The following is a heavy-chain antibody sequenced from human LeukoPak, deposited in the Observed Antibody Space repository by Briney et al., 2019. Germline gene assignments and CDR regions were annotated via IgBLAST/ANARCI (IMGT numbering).Heavy chain of an antibody. V-gene: IGHV1-2*04. J-gene: IGHJ6*04. D-gene: IGHD3-10*01. CDR2: INPNSGGT. Sequence: ASVKVSCKASGYTFTGYYVHWVRQAPGQGLEWMGWINPNSGGTNYAQKFQGWVTMTRDTSISTAYMELSRLRSDDTAVYYCAREGTRGSDSNGMDVWGKGTTVTVSS. CDR1: GYTFTGYY. CDR3: AREGTRGSDSNGMDV.